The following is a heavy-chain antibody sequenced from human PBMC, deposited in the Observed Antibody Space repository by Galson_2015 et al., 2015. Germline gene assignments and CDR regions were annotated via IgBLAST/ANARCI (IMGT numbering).Heavy chain of an antibody. CDR1: GFTFSSYS. CDR2: ISADGTNK. CDR3: VRDES. V-gene: IGHV3-30-3*01. Sequence: SLRLSCAASGFTFSSYSMHWVRQAPGKGPEWVAVISADGTNKYYADSVKGRFTIARDNSKATLSLQMHSLKPGDTAIYYCVRDESWGQGILVTVPS. J-gene: IGHJ5*02.